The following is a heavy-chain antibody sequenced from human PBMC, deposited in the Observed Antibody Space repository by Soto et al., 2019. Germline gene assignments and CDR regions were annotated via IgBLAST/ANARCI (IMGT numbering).Heavy chain of an antibody. V-gene: IGHV4-4*02. Sequence: QVQLQESGPGLVKPSGTLSLTCAVSGDSISSPKWWTWVRQPPGKGLEWIGDMLHSGPTNYNPSLTSRGTISVDKSKKQFSLNLYSVTVADPAVYYGAYSPGWCRHDLWGTGSLVIVSS. D-gene: IGHD2-21*01. J-gene: IGHJ4*03. CDR1: GDSISSPKW. CDR3: AYSPGWCRHDL. CDR2: MLHSGPT.